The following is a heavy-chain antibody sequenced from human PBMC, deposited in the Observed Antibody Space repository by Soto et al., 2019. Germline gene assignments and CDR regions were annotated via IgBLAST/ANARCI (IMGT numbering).Heavy chain of an antibody. J-gene: IGHJ5*02. CDR3: ARGGATMVRGDQHGFDP. CDR1: GDSISSNS. V-gene: IGHV4-59*01. CDR2: IYKTGNT. D-gene: IGHD3-10*01. Sequence: QVHLQESGPGLVKPSETLSLTCAVSGDSISSNSWSWIRQAPGKGLEYIGYIYKTGNTNYNPSLKSRVTISVDTSKNQFSLDLRSVTALDTALYYCARGGATMVRGDQHGFDPWGQGTLVTVSS.